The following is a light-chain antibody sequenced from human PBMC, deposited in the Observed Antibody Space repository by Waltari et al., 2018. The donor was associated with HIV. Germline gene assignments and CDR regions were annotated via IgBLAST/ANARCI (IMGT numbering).Light chain of an antibody. J-gene: IGLJ3*02. Sequence: HSALTQPASVSGSPGQSITISCTGPTRDISDFNFVSWYQQSPGRAPKLTIFEVYSRPSGISDRFSGSKSGVTASLTISALRAEDEADYFCSSYSARGFVVFGGGTKVTVL. CDR2: EVY. CDR3: SSYSARGFVV. V-gene: IGLV2-14*01. CDR1: TRDISDFNF.